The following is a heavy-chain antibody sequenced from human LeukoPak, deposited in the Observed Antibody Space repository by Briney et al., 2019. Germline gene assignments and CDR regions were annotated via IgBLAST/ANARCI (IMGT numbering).Heavy chain of an antibody. V-gene: IGHV3-74*01. CDR3: GRDLGGRGGA. CDR2: TNEDGSIT. D-gene: IGHD3-16*01. CDR1: GFTSSTYW. Sequence: GGSLRLSCAASGFTSSTYWMHWVRQVPGTGLVWVSRTNEDGSITDYADSVKGRFTISRDNSKDTLYLQMNSLRAEDTAVYYCGRDLGGRGGAWGQGILVTVSP. J-gene: IGHJ5*02.